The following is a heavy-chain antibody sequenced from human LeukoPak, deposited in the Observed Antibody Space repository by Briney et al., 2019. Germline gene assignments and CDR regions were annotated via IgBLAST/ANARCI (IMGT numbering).Heavy chain of an antibody. CDR3: AGDGNYYDSSSY. J-gene: IGHJ4*02. CDR2: IYTSGST. D-gene: IGHD3-22*01. CDR1: GGSISSGSYY. Sequence: SQTLSLTCTVSGGSISSGSYYWSWLRQPAGTGLERIGRIYTSGSTNYNPSLKSRVTISVDTSKNQFSLKLSSVTAADTAVYYCAGDGNYYDSSSYWGQGTLVTVSS. V-gene: IGHV4-61*02.